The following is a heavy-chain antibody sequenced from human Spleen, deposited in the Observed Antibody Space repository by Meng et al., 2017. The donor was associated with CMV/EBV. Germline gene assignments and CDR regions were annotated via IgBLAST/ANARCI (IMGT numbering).Heavy chain of an antibody. V-gene: IGHV4-59*01. CDR1: GGSISSYY. CDR3: ARVGSSLWFDLDY. D-gene: IGHD2-2*01. CDR2: IYYSGST. Sequence: GSLRLTCTVSGGSISSYYWSWIRQPPGKGLEWIGYIYYSGSTNYNPSLKSRVTISEDTSKNQFSLKLSSVTAADTAVYYCARVGSSLWFDLDYWGQGTLVTVSS. J-gene: IGHJ4*02.